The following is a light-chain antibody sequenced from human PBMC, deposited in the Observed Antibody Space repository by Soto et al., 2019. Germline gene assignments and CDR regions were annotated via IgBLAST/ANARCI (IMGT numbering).Light chain of an antibody. V-gene: IGKV3-15*01. CDR3: QQYKNWPPEYT. CDR2: DAS. Sequence: EIVMTQSPATLSLSPGERATLSCRASQSVSTRLAWYQQKPGQAPRLLIYDASTRATGIPARFSGSGSGTEFTLTISSLRSEDFVLYYCQQYKNWPPEYTFGQGTKLEIK. CDR1: QSVSTR. J-gene: IGKJ2*01.